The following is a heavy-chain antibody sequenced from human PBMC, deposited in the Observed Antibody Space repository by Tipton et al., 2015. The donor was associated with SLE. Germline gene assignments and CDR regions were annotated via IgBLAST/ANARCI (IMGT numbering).Heavy chain of an antibody. CDR1: GGSISSYY. Sequence: LRLSCTVSGGSISSYYWSWIRQPPGKGLEWIGYIYYSGSTNYNPSLKSRVTISVDTSKNQFSLKLGSVTAADTAVYYCARWASYDSSGYYFDYWGQGTLVTVSS. D-gene: IGHD3-22*01. V-gene: IGHV4-59*08. CDR3: ARWASYDSSGYYFDY. J-gene: IGHJ4*02. CDR2: IYYSGST.